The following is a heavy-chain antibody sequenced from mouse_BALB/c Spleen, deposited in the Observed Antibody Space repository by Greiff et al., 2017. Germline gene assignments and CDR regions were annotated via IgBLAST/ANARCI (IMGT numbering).Heavy chain of an antibody. Sequence: VQLQQSAAELARPGASVKMSCKASGYTFTSYTMHWVKQRPGQGLEWIGYINPSSGYTEYNQKFKDKTTLTADKSSSTAYMQLSSLTSEDSAVYYCARRGLLNAMDYWGQGTSVTVSS. V-gene: IGHV1-4*02. D-gene: IGHD2-3*01. J-gene: IGHJ4*01. CDR3: ARRGLLNAMDY. CDR2: INPSSGYT. CDR1: GYTFTSYT.